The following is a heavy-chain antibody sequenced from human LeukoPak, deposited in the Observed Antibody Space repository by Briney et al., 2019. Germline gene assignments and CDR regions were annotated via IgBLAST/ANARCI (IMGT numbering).Heavy chain of an antibody. D-gene: IGHD3-10*01. J-gene: IGHJ4*02. CDR1: GGSISSYY. Sequence: PSETLSLTCTVSGGSISSYYWSWIRQPPGKGLEWIGTIYYNGATQYNPSLRSRVTMSVDTSQNQFSLKLTSVTAADTAVYYCAVEVRESVSLINGDCWGQGTLVTVSS. CDR3: AVEVRESVSLINGDC. CDR2: IYYNGAT. V-gene: IGHV4-59*04.